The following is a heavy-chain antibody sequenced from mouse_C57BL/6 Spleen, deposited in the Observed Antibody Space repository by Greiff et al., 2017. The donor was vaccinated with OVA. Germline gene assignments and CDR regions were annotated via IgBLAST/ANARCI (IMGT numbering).Heavy chain of an antibody. CDR3: ARSDGYLDY. J-gene: IGHJ2*01. V-gene: IGHV1-59*01. CDR1: GYTFTSYW. Sequence: VQLQQPGAELVRPGTSVKLSCKASGYTFTSYWMHWVKQRPGQGLEWIGVIDPSDSYTNYNQKFKVKATLTVDTSSSTAYMQLSSLTSEDSAVYYCARSDGYLDYWGQGTTLTVSS. CDR2: IDPSDSYT. D-gene: IGHD2-3*01.